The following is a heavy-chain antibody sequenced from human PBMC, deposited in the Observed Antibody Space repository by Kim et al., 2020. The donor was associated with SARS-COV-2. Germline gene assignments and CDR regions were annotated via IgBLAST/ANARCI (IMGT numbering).Heavy chain of an antibody. J-gene: IGHJ6*02. CDR3: ARVEWGYSTSWFDYYYVMDV. V-gene: IGHV1-8*01. D-gene: IGHD6-13*01. CDR1: GYTFTSYD. CDR2: MNPNSGNT. Sequence: ASVKVSCKASGYTFTSYDINWVRQATGQGLEWMGWMNPNSGNTGYAQKFQGRVTMTRNTSISTAYMELSSLRSEDTAVYYCARVEWGYSTSWFDYYYVMDVWGQGTTVTVSS.